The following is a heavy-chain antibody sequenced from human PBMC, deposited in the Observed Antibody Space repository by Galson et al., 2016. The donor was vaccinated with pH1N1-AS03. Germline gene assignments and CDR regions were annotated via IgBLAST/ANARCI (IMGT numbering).Heavy chain of an antibody. Sequence: QSGAEVKKPGEPLKISCKGSGYTFTNYWTAWVRQMPGKGLEWMGLIFARDSDTRYSPFFQGQVTISADKSINTAYLQWSSLKASDTAMYYCARATGTAGGVDYWGQGTLVSVSS. CDR3: ARATGTAGGVDY. CDR2: IFARDSDT. J-gene: IGHJ4*02. D-gene: IGHD1-1*01. V-gene: IGHV5-51*01. CDR1: GYTFTNYW.